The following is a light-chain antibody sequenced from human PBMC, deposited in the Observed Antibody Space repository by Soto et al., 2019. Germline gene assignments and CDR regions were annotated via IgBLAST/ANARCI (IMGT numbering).Light chain of an antibody. J-gene: IGLJ2*01. CDR1: SSNIGSNT. Sequence: QSVLTQPPSTSGTPGQRVTISCSGSSSNIGSNTVSWYQQLPGMAPKLLIYSDNQRPSGVPDRFSGSKSGTSASLAISGLQSEDEGDYYCAAWDDGLSGLVFGGGTKLTVL. CDR2: SDN. CDR3: AAWDDGLSGLV. V-gene: IGLV1-44*01.